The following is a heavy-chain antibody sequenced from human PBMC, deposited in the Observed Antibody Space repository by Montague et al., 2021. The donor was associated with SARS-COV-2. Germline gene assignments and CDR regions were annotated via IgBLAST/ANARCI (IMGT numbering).Heavy chain of an antibody. Sequence: SLRLSCAASGFTFSSYWMSWVRQAPGKGLEWVANIKQDGSEKYYVDSVKSRFTISRDNAKNSLYLQMNSLRAEDTAVYYCARDLGAVVVATIKYYYYGMDVWGQGTTVTVSS. CDR2: IKQDGSEK. J-gene: IGHJ6*02. CDR1: GFTFSSYW. CDR3: ARDLGAVVVATIKYYYYGMDV. V-gene: IGHV3-7*03. D-gene: IGHD2-15*01.